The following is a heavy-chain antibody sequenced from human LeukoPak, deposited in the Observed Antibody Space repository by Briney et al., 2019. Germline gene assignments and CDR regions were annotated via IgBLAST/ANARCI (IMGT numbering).Heavy chain of an antibody. CDR1: GISLSNYA. CDR2: ISERGGST. V-gene: IGHV3-23*01. Sequence: AGGSLRLSCVVSGISLSNYAMTWVRQAPGKGLEWVSYISERGGSTTYADSVKGRFTISRDTSSNTLYLQMSSLRAEDTAVYFCAKRGIVIRGILVIGYHQEAYHYDYWGQGVLVTVSS. D-gene: IGHD3-10*01. J-gene: IGHJ4*02. CDR3: AKRGIVIRGILVIGYHQEAYHYDY.